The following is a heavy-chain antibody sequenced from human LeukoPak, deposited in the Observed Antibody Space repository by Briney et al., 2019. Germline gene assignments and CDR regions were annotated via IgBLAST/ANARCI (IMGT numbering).Heavy chain of an antibody. Sequence: SRTLSLTCAISGDSVSSNSAAWNWGRQSPSRGLEWLGRTYYRSKWYNDYAVSVKSRITINTDTSKNQFSLHLNSVTPEDTAVYHCARVGIAAAVPPIYNWFDPWGQGTLVTVSS. CDR3: ARVGIAAAVPPIYNWFDP. CDR2: TYYRSKWYN. CDR1: GDSVSSNSAA. V-gene: IGHV6-1*01. J-gene: IGHJ5*02. D-gene: IGHD6-13*01.